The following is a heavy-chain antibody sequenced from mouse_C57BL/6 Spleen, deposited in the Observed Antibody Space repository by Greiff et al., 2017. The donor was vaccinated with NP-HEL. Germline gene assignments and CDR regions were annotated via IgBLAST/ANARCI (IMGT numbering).Heavy chain of an antibody. D-gene: IGHD2-2*01. J-gene: IGHJ2*01. CDR3: TSEVYYGYYLGY. V-gene: IGHV1-82*01. CDR1: GYSFSSSW. Sequence: QVQLKESGPGLVKPGASVKISCKASGYSFSSSWMNWVKQRPGKGLEGIGRIYPGDGVTNYNGKFKGKATLTADKSSSTAYLQLSSLTSEDSAVYFCTSEVYYGYYLGYWGQGTTLTVSS. CDR2: IYPGDGVT.